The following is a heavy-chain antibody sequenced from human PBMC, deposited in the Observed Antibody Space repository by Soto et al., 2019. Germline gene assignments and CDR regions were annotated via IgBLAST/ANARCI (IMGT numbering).Heavy chain of an antibody. CDR3: ARRFGRMFDY. J-gene: IGHJ4*02. CDR2: IYYSGTT. CDR1: GYSISSSNW. V-gene: IGHV4-28*01. D-gene: IGHD3-16*01. Sequence: SETLALTFTVSGYSISSSNWCGWIRQPPGTGLEWIGYIYYSGTTYYNPSLKSRVTMSVDTSKNQFSLKLTSVTAVDTAVYYCARRFGRMFDYWGQGTLVIVSS.